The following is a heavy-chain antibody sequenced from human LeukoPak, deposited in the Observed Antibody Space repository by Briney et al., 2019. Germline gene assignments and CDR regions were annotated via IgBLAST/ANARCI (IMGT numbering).Heavy chain of an antibody. CDR2: ISQSVST. CDR3: ARNHSNGFDF. D-gene: IGHD6-19*01. CDR1: GYSISGGYY. V-gene: IGHV4-38-2*02. Sequence: SETLSLTCTVSGYSISGGYYWGWIRQPPGKGLEWIGTISQSVSTYYNPSLKSRVTTSVDTSKNQFSLKLSSVTAADTAVYYCARNHSNGFDFWSQGTLVTVSS. J-gene: IGHJ4*02.